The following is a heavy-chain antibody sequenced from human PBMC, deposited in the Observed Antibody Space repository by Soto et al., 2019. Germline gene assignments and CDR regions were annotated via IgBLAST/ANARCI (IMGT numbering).Heavy chain of an antibody. D-gene: IGHD3-3*01. CDR2: IFSADNT. CDR3: AITGAGYYIV. J-gene: IGHJ4*02. CDR1: VFTVSSNY. Sequence: GVSLRLSCAASVFTVSSNYLSWVRQAPGKGLEWVSVIFSADNTHYADSVKGRFTISRDNSKNTVFLQMNSLRAEDTAVYYCAITGAGYYIVWGQGTPVTVSS. V-gene: IGHV3-53*01.